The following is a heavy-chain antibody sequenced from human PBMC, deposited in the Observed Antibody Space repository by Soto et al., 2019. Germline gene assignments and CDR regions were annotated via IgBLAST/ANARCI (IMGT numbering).Heavy chain of an antibody. V-gene: IGHV3-23*01. CDR3: AKDRRGVMDV. D-gene: IGHD3-10*01. CDR2: VSESGRST. J-gene: IGHJ6*01. Sequence: EVQLLESGGGLVQPGGSLRLSCAGSGFTFSSYDMSWVRQAPGKGLEWVSAVSESGRSTYYADSVKGRFTISRHNTKNMLSLHMNSLKSEDTDVYYCAKDRRGVMDVWGQGTPVTVSS. CDR1: GFTFSSYD.